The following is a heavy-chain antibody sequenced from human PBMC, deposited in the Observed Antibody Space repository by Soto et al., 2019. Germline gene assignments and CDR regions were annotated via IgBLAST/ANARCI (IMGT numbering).Heavy chain of an antibody. CDR3: ARSSGWYGGNGYGMDV. J-gene: IGHJ6*02. Sequence: GEFLKISCAASGFTFSSYAMHWVRQAPGKGLEWVAVISYDGSNKYYADSVKGRFTISRDNSKNTLYLQMNSLRAEDTAVYYCARSSGWYGGNGYGMDVWGQGTTVTVSS. D-gene: IGHD6-19*01. V-gene: IGHV3-30-3*01. CDR1: GFTFSSYA. CDR2: ISYDGSNK.